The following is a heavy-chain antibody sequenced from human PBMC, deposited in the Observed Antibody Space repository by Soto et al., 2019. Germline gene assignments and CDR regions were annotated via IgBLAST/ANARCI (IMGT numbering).Heavy chain of an antibody. Sequence: EVQLVESGGGLVQPGGSLRLSCAASGFTFSSYSMNWVRQAPGKGLEWVSYISSSSSTIYYADSVKGRFTISRDNAKNSMYIQMDSLRDEDTAVDYCARGGWEMCSGSYPPYWGQGTLVTVSS. CDR3: ARGGWEMCSGSYPPY. CDR2: ISSSSSTI. J-gene: IGHJ4*02. V-gene: IGHV3-48*02. CDR1: GFTFSSYS. D-gene: IGHD3-10*02.